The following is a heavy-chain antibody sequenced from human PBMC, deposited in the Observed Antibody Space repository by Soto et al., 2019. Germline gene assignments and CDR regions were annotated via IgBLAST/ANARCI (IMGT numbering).Heavy chain of an antibody. D-gene: IGHD1-26*01. CDR2: ITRGGNRI. J-gene: IGHJ6*02. Sequence: GGSLSLSGASSHFILRSYLMRWVGQATRNGLQWVSYITRGGNRIYYADSVKSRINISRDNSRNTQEPQKTSIRADDTAIFYCAEGRIVLAHHQYAFDVWGQGTTVTVSS. CDR3: AEGRIVLAHHQYAFDV. CDR1: HFILRSYL. V-gene: IGHV3-23*01.